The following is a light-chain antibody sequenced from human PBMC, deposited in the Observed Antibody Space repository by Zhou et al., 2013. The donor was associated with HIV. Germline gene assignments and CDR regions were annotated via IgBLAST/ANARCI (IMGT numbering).Light chain of an antibody. V-gene: IGKV1-5*03. J-gene: IGKJ1*01. Sequence: DIQLTQSPSTLSASVGDRVTIACRASQSLDSWLAWYQQTPGEAPKLLMYKASTLQSGVSSRFSGSGSGTEFTLTISSLQPDDFATYYCQHRLFGQGTKVEFK. CDR1: QSLDSW. CDR3: QHRL. CDR2: KAS.